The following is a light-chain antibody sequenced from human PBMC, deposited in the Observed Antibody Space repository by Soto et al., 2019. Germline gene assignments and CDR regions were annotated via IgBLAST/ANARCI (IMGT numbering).Light chain of an antibody. J-gene: IGKJ1*01. CDR1: QGISSY. Sequence: AIRMTQSPSSLSASTGDRVTITCRASQGISSYLAWYQQKPGKAPKPLIYAASTLQSCVPSRFSGSGSGTDFTLTISCLQSEDFATYYCQQYYSYPCTFGQGTKVEIK. V-gene: IGKV1-8*01. CDR3: QQYYSYPCT. CDR2: AAS.